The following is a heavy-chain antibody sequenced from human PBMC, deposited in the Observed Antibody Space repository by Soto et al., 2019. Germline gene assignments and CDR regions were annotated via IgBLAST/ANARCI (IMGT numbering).Heavy chain of an antibody. Sequence: QVQLVESGGGVVQPGRSLRLSCAASGFTFSSYAMHWVRQAPGKGLEWVAVISYDGSNKYYADSVKGRFTISRDNSKHTLYLQMNSLRAEDTAVYYCAGHPSDSSGWQRAFDIWGQGTMVTVSS. CDR2: ISYDGSNK. CDR3: AGHPSDSSGWQRAFDI. CDR1: GFTFSSYA. J-gene: IGHJ3*02. D-gene: IGHD6-19*01. V-gene: IGHV3-30-3*01.